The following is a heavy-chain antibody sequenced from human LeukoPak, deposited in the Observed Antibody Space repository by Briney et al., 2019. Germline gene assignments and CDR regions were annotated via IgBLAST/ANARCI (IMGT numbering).Heavy chain of an antibody. CDR1: GFTFSSYA. D-gene: IGHD5-24*01. V-gene: IGHV3-64*01. Sequence: GGSLRLSCAASGFTFSSYAMHWVRQAPGKGLEHVSAISSNGGSTYYANSVKGRFTISRDNSKNTLYLQMGSLRAEDMAVYYCARTRKRDGYNTFDYWGQGTLVTVSS. CDR3: ARTRKRDGYNTFDY. CDR2: ISSNGGST. J-gene: IGHJ4*02.